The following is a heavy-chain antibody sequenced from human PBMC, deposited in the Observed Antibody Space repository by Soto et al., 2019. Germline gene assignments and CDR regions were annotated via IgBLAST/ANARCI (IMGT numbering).Heavy chain of an antibody. Sequence: GSTSYNPSLKSRVTISVDTSKNQFSLKLSSVTAADTAVYYCARRDIVATNWFDPWGQGTLVTVSS. J-gene: IGHJ5*02. CDR3: ARRDIVATNWFDP. CDR2: GST. V-gene: IGHV4-59*08. D-gene: IGHD5-12*01.